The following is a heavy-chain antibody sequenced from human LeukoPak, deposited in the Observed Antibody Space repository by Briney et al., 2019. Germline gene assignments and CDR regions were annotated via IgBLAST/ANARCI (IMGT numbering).Heavy chain of an antibody. V-gene: IGHV3-15*01. CDR2: IYRSTNGETT. CDR1: GFTFSSYA. D-gene: IGHD6-19*01. CDR3: TTYSRGSCPF. Sequence: PGGSLRLSCAASGFTFSSYAMSWVRQAPGRGLEWVGRIYRSTNGETTDYGAPVKGRFTMSRDDSKNTLYLQMNSLKTEDTAVYYCTTYSRGSCPFWGQGTLVTVSS. J-gene: IGHJ4*02.